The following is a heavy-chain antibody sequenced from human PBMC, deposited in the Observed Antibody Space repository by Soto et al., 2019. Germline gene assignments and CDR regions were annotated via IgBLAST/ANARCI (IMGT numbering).Heavy chain of an antibody. V-gene: IGHV3-23*01. CDR2: ISGSGGST. Sequence: GGSLRLSCAASGFTFSSYAMSWVRQAPGKGLEWVSAISGSGGSTYYADSVKGRFTISRDNSKNTLYLQMNSLRAEDTAVYYCAKTVTKVVPAAADAFDIWGQGTMVTVSS. CDR1: GFTFSSYA. J-gene: IGHJ3*02. D-gene: IGHD2-2*01. CDR3: AKTVTKVVPAAADAFDI.